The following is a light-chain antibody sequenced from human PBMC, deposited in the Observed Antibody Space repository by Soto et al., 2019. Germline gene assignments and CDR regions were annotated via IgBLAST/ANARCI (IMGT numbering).Light chain of an antibody. V-gene: IGKV1-39*01. J-gene: IGKJ4*01. CDR3: QQSYSPPSLT. Sequence: EIQRTQSPSSLSASVGDRATITCRASQSISSYLNWYQQKPGKAPKLLIYAASSLQSGVPSRFSGSGSGTDFTLTISSLQPEDFATYYYQQSYSPPSLTVGAVTMV. CDR1: QSISSY. CDR2: AAS.